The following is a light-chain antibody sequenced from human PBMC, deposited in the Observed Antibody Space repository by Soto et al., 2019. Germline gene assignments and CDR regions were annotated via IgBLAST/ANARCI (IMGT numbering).Light chain of an antibody. CDR1: QSISSY. V-gene: IGKV1-39*01. J-gene: IGKJ4*01. CDR3: QQLNRYPLN. Sequence: DIQMTQSPSSLSASVGDRVTITCRASQSISSYLNWYQQKPGKAPKLLIYAASSLQSGVPSRFSGSGSGTDFTLTISSLQPEEFETYYCQQLNRYPLNLGGGTKVDIK. CDR2: AAS.